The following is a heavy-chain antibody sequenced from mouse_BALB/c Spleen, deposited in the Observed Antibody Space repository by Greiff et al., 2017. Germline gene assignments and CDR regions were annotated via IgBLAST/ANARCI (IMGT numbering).Heavy chain of an antibody. CDR1: GYTFTSYD. J-gene: IGHJ3*01. D-gene: IGHD3-2*01. CDR3: ARSESSGYPAWFAY. V-gene: IGHV1S56*01. CDR2: IYPGDGDT. Sequence: VQLQQSGPELVKPGALVKISCKASGYTFTSYDINWVKQRPGQGLEWIGWIYPGDGDTNYNGKFKGKATLTADKSSSTAYMQLSSLTSEDSAVYFCARSESSGYPAWFAYWGQGTLVTVSA.